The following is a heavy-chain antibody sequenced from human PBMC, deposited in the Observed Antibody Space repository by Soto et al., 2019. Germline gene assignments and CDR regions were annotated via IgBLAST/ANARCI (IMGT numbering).Heavy chain of an antibody. Sequence: GGSLRLSCAASGFTFSSYAMSWVRQAPGKGLEWVSAISGSGGSTYYADSVKGRFTISRDNSKNTLYLQMNSLGAEDTAVYYCAKGFRPMIVVVIGYFDYWGQGTLVTVSS. CDR3: AKGFRPMIVVVIGYFDY. CDR1: GFTFSSYA. J-gene: IGHJ4*02. CDR2: ISGSGGST. D-gene: IGHD3-22*01. V-gene: IGHV3-23*01.